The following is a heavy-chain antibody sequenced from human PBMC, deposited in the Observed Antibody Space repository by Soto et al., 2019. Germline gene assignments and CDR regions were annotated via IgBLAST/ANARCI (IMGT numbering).Heavy chain of an antibody. CDR1: GGNFSSYA. CDR3: ARVGYYDSSGPPLWFDP. D-gene: IGHD3-22*01. J-gene: IGHJ5*02. V-gene: IGHV1-69*13. Sequence: SVKVSCKASGGNFSSYAISWVRQAPGQGLEWMGGIIPIFGTANYAQKFQGRVTITADESTSTAYMELSSLRSEDTAVYYCARVGYYDSSGPPLWFDPWGQGTLVTV. CDR2: IIPIFGTA.